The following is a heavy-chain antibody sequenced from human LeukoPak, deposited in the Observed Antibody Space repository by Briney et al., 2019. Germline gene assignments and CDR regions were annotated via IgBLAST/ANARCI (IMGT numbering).Heavy chain of an antibody. CDR3: ARDGSWSSISYSDY. CDR1: GYTFTGYY. Sequence: ASMKVSCKXSGYTFTGYYIHWVRQAPGQGLEWMGWINPNSGDTKYEQRFQGRVTMTRDTSISTAYMELTRLRSDDAAVYFCARDGSWSSISYSDYWGQGTLVTVSS. D-gene: IGHD2-2*01. J-gene: IGHJ4*02. CDR2: INPNSGDT. V-gene: IGHV1-2*02.